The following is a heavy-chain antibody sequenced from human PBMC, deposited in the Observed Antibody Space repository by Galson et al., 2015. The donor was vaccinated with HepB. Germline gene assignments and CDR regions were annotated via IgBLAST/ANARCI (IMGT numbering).Heavy chain of an antibody. CDR1: GASVNNGLYS. V-gene: IGHV4-61*02. CDR3: ARGTGWSPEGY. J-gene: IGHJ4*02. CDR2: TYFSGTT. D-gene: IGHD6-19*01. Sequence: TLSLTCSVSGASVNNGLYSWTWIRQPAGQGLEWIGRTYFSGTTDYNPSLKARVSISIDTSKNQFSLRLTAVTAADTAVYYCARGTGWSPEGYWGQGILVAVSS.